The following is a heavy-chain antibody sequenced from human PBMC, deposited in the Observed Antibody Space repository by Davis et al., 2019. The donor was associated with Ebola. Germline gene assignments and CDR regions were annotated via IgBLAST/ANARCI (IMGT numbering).Heavy chain of an antibody. Sequence: SETLSLTCTVSGDPLGDDYCCWIRQSPEKGLEWIGYINYRGHSNSNPSLGGRVTISVDTSRRQFSLKLSSVTAADTAVYYCARALSTFYYDPTGYHTAPVGFDLWGQGTVVTVSS. J-gene: IGHJ3*01. V-gene: IGHV4-59*12. CDR2: INYRGHS. D-gene: IGHD3-22*01. CDR1: GDPLGDDY. CDR3: ARALSTFYYDPTGYHTAPVGFDL.